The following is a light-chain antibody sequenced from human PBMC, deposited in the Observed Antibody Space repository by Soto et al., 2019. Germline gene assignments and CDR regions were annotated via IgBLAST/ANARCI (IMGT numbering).Light chain of an antibody. Sequence: QSDLTQPASVSGSPGQSITISCSGNPSDIGAYNYVSWYQHLPGKAPKVIIYDVTNRPSGVSSRFSGSKSGTTATLTISGLQAEDEANYYCGSYTISSTLMIFGGGTKLTVL. J-gene: IGLJ2*01. CDR3: GSYTISSTLMI. V-gene: IGLV2-14*03. CDR2: DVT. CDR1: PSDIGAYNY.